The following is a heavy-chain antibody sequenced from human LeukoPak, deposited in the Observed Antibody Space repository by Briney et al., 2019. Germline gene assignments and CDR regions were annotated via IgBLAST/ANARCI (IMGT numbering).Heavy chain of an antibody. Sequence: ASVKVSCKASGGTFSSYAISWVRQAPGQGLEWMGRIIPILGIANYAQKFQGRVTITADKSTSTAYMELSSLRSEDTAVYYCARDQDDYGDYCFDYWGQGTLVTVSS. CDR3: ARDQDDYGDYCFDY. CDR1: GGTFSSYA. V-gene: IGHV1-69*04. D-gene: IGHD4-17*01. J-gene: IGHJ4*02. CDR2: IIPILGIA.